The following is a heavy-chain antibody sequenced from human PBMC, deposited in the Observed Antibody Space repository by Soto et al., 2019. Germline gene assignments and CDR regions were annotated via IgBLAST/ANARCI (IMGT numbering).Heavy chain of an antibody. V-gene: IGHV4-30-4*01. Sequence: SETLSLTCTVSGGSISSGDYYWSWIRQPPGKGLEWIGYIYYSGSTYYNPSLKSRVTISVDTSKNQFSLKLSSVTAADTAVYYCARDTAERWNWFDPWGQGTLVTVSS. CDR2: IYYSGST. CDR1: GGSISSGDYY. J-gene: IGHJ5*02. D-gene: IGHD4-17*01. CDR3: ARDTAERWNWFDP.